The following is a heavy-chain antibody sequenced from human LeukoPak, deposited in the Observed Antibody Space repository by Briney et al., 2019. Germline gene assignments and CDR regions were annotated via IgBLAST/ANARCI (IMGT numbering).Heavy chain of an antibody. J-gene: IGHJ4*02. CDR1: GYSFTTYW. CDR3: ARQGGSDYANY. V-gene: IGHV5-51*01. CDR2: IYPGDSDS. Sequence: GESLKISCKGSGYSFTTYWIGWVRQVPGKGLEWMGIIYPGDSDSRYSPSFQGQVTISADKAISTAYLQWSSLKASDTAMYYCARQGGSDYANYWGQGTLVTVSS. D-gene: IGHD2-2*01.